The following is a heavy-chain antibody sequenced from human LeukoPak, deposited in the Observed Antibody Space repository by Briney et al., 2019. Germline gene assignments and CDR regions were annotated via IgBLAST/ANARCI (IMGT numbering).Heavy chain of an antibody. Sequence: KTSETLSLTCAVYGGSFSGYYWSWIRQPPGKGLEWIGEINHSGSTNYNPSLKSRVTISVDTSKNQFSLKLSSVTAADTAVYYCARHLDYYDSSGYYIEAVPPLFDYWGQGTPVTVSS. CDR1: GGSFSGYY. CDR2: INHSGST. V-gene: IGHV4-34*01. D-gene: IGHD3-22*01. CDR3: ARHLDYYDSSGYYIEAVPPLFDY. J-gene: IGHJ4*02.